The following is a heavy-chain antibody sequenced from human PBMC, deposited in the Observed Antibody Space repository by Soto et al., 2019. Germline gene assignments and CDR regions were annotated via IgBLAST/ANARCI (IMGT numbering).Heavy chain of an antibody. CDR3: ARDKLIRAVDGTNFFYGLDA. J-gene: IGHJ6*02. CDR1: RGSINGYY. D-gene: IGHD6-19*01. CDR2: IYYSGST. V-gene: IGHV4-59*01. Sequence: QVQLQESGPGLVKPSETLSLTCTVSRGSINGYYWSWIRQPPGKGLEWIGNIYYSGSTKYIPSFKSRVTISVDTSKNQFSLRLSSVTAADTAVYYCARDKLIRAVDGTNFFYGLDAWGRGTTVTVSS.